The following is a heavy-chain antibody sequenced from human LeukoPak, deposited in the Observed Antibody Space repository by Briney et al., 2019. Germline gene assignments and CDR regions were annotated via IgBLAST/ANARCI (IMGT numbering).Heavy chain of an antibody. CDR3: ARLSSHYGDYKVDP. V-gene: IGHV1-24*01. J-gene: IGHJ5*02. Sequence: GASVKVSCKVSGYRLTDLSMHWVRQVPGKGLQWMGGFDPDEGKVIYAQKFQGRVTMTTDTSASTAYMELSSLRSEDTAVYYCARLSSHYGDYKVDPWGQGTLVTVSS. CDR2: FDPDEGKV. D-gene: IGHD4-17*01. CDR1: GYRLTDLS.